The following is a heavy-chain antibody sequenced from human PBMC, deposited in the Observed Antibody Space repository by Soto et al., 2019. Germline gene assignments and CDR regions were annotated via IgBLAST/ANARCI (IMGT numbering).Heavy chain of an antibody. V-gene: IGHV1-69*06. Sequence: ASVKVSCKASGGTFSSYAISWVRQPPGQGLEWMGGIIPIFGTANYAQKFQGRVTNTADKSTSTTYMELSSLRSEDTAVYYCASVARGASWFDPWGQGTLVTVSS. CDR3: ASVARGASWFDP. CDR1: GGTFSSYA. D-gene: IGHD3-10*01. CDR2: IIPIFGTA. J-gene: IGHJ5*02.